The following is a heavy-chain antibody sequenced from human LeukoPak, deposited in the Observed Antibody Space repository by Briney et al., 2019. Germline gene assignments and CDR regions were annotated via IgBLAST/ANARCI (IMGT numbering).Heavy chain of an antibody. Sequence: GGSLRLSCAASGFTFSSYSMNWVRRAPGKGLEWVSSISSSSSYIYYADSVKGRFTISRDNAKNSLYLQMNSLRAEDTAVYYCARGSRDIVVVPAAIDWFDPWGQGTLVTVSS. D-gene: IGHD2-2*02. J-gene: IGHJ5*02. V-gene: IGHV3-21*01. CDR2: ISSSSSYI. CDR1: GFTFSSYS. CDR3: ARGSRDIVVVPAAIDWFDP.